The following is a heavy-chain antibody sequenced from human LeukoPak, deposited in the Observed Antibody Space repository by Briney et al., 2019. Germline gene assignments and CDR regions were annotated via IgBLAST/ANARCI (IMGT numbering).Heavy chain of an antibody. Sequence: ALVKASSKASGAALTSSAISWVRQAPGHGLEWMGRIIPILGIANYAQKFQGRVTITADKSTSTADMELSSLRSEDTAVYYCAREEGDAYNYEFGYWGQGTLVTVSS. CDR3: AREEGDAYNYEFGY. D-gene: IGHD5-24*01. CDR1: GAALTSSA. J-gene: IGHJ4*02. V-gene: IGHV1-69*04. CDR2: IIPILGIA.